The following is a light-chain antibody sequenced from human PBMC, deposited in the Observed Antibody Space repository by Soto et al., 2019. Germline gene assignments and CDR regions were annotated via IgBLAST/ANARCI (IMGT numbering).Light chain of an antibody. V-gene: IGLV1-47*01. CDR1: SSNIGSNY. J-gene: IGLJ2*01. CDR2: RNN. Sequence: QPVLTQPPSASGTPGQRVTISCSGSSSNIGSNYVYWYQQLPGTAPKLLIYRNNQRPSGVPDRFSGSKSGTSASLAISGLRSEYEADYYCAAWDDSLSALFGGGTKLTVL. CDR3: AAWDDSLSAL.